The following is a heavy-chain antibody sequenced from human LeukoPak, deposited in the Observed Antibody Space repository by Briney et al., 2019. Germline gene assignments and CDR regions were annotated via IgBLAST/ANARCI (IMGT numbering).Heavy chain of an antibody. CDR1: GFTFSNAW. J-gene: IGHJ6*03. Sequence: GGSLRLSCAASGFTFSNAWMSWVRQAPGKGLEWVGRIKSKTDGGTTDYAAPVKGRFTISRDDSKNTLYLQMNSLKTEDTAVYYCTTEVLRFLEWFEADYYYYYMDVWGTGTTVTVSS. V-gene: IGHV3-15*01. CDR2: IKSKTDGGTT. D-gene: IGHD3-3*01. CDR3: TTEVLRFLEWFEADYYYYYMDV.